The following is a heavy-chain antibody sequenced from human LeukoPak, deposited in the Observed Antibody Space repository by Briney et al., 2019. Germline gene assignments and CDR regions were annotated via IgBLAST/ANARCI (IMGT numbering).Heavy chain of an antibody. CDR3: ARSPYCSSANCPFDL. CDR1: GGTFSSYA. V-gene: IGHV1-69*13. J-gene: IGHJ5*02. Sequence: SVKVSCKASGGTFSSYAISWVRQAPGQGLEWMGGIIPIFGTANYAQKFQGRVTITADESTSTAYMELSSLRSEDTAVYYCARSPYCSSANCPFDLWGQGTLVTVSS. D-gene: IGHD2-2*01. CDR2: IIPIFGTA.